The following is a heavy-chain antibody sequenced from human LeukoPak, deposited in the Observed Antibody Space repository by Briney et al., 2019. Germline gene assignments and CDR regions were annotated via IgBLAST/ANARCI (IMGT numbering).Heavy chain of an antibody. CDR1: GFTFSSYG. Sequence: GGSLRLSCAASGFTFSSYGMSWVRQAPGKGLEWVSAISGSGGSTYYADSVKGRFTISRDNSKNTLYLQMNSLRAEDTAVYYCAKVGGYDWDFDYWGQGTLVTVSS. CDR2: ISGSGGST. J-gene: IGHJ4*02. CDR3: AKVGGYDWDFDY. V-gene: IGHV3-23*01. D-gene: IGHD5-12*01.